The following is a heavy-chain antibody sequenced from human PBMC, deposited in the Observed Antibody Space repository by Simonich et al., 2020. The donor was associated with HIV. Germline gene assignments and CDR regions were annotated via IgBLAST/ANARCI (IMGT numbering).Heavy chain of an antibody. CDR2: INHSGRT. D-gene: IGHD4-17*01. J-gene: IGHJ4*02. CDR1: GGSFSGYY. CDR3: ARRHPTTVTTPYFDY. Sequence: QVQLQQWGAGLLKPSETLSLTCAVYGGSFSGYYWSWTRQPPGKGLEWDGEINHSGRTNYNPSLKSRVTISVDPSKNQFSLKLSSVTAADTAVYYCARRHPTTVTTPYFDYWGQGTLVTVSS. V-gene: IGHV4-34*01.